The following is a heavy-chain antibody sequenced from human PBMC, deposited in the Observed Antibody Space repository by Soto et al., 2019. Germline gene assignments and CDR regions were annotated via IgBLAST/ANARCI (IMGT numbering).Heavy chain of an antibody. J-gene: IGHJ6*02. CDR3: ARHEQYYFPSYGMDV. CDR2: INPTDSDT. CDR1: GYSFTTYW. Sequence: GESLKISCKGSGYSFTTYWIAWVRQMPGKGLEWMGIINPTDSDTKYSPSFQVHVTISADQSISTAYLQWSSLKASDTAMYYCARHEQYYFPSYGMDVWGQGTTVTVSS. V-gene: IGHV5-51*01.